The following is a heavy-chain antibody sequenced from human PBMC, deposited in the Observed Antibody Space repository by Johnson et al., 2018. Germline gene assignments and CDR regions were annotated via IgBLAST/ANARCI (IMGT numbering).Heavy chain of an antibody. CDR3: VRAGGIVGADDAFNI. V-gene: IGHV3-9*01. Sequence: EVQLLESGGGLVQPGRSXRLSCAASGFTFDDYAMHWVRQAPGKGLEWVSGLSWHSCSIGSADSVKGRFTISRDNSKNTMYLQMNSRRAGDTVVYYCVRAGGIVGADDAFNIWGQGTMVTVSS. CDR2: LSWHSCSI. J-gene: IGHJ3*02. D-gene: IGHD1-26*01. CDR1: GFTFDDYA.